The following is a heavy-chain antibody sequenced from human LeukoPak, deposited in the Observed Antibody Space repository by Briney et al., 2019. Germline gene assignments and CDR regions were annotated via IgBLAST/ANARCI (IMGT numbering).Heavy chain of an antibody. CDR1: GYTFTSYY. CDR2: VNPSGGST. J-gene: IGHJ6*04. CDR3: ATGLWFGKYLDV. Sequence: GASVKVSCKASGYTFTSYYMHWVRQAPGQGLEGMGIVNPSGGSTSYAQKFQGRVTMTRDMSTSTVYMELSSLRSEDTAVYFCATGLWFGKYLDVWGKGTTVTISS. V-gene: IGHV1-46*01. D-gene: IGHD3-10*01.